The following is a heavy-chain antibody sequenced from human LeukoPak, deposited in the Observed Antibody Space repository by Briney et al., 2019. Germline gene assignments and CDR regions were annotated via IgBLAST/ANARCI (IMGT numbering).Heavy chain of an antibody. D-gene: IGHD5-12*01. CDR1: GLTFHDYA. CDR2: IWYDGSNK. V-gene: IGHV3-33*08. Sequence: GGSLRLSCVASGLTFHDYAMHWVRQAPGKGLEWVAVIWYDGSNKYYADSVKGRFTISRDNSKNTLYLQMNSLRAEDTAVYYCASLNSGYGPRDFDYWGQGTLVTISS. J-gene: IGHJ4*02. CDR3: ASLNSGYGPRDFDY.